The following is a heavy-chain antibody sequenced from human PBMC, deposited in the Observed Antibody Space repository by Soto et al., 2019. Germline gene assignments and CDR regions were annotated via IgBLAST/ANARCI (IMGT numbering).Heavy chain of an antibody. V-gene: IGHV4-4*02. CDR1: VVSIINSHC. Sequence: PSSTXSLTCSFAVVSIINSHCWSCVRQPPGKVLDWIGEIHHSGNTKYNPSLKSRVTISVDKPKNQFSLRLSSVTAAETAVYYCARDVGNSFDSTTEGQFELWGQGTLVKVYS. J-gene: IGHJ4*02. D-gene: IGHD2-2*01. CDR3: ARDVGNSFDSTTEGQFEL. CDR2: IHHSGNT.